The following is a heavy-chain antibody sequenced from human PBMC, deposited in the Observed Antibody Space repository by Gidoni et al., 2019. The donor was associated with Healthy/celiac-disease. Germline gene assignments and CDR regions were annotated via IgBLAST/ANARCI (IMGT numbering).Heavy chain of an antibody. V-gene: IGHV3-30*18. CDR2: ISYDGSNK. Sequence: QVQLVESGGGVVQPGRSLRLSCAASGFTFSSYGLLWLRQAPGQGLEWVAVISYDGSNKYYADSVKGRFTISRDNSKNTLYLQMNSLRAEDTAVYYCAKVSWKSIAAAGTHHPSSKKEYYYMDVWGKGTTVTVSS. CDR3: AKVSWKSIAAAGTHHPSSKKEYYYMDV. CDR1: GFTFSSYG. D-gene: IGHD6-13*01. J-gene: IGHJ6*03.